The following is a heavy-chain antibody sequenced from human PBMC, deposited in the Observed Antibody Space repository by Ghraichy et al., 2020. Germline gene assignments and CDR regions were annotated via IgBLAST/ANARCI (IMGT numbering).Heavy chain of an antibody. Sequence: GGSLRLSCAASGFTVSSNYMSWVRQAPGKGLEWVSAIYSGGSTYYADSVKGRFTISRDNSKNTVYLQMHNLRAEDTAVYYCARDTLSSYWPNWGQGTLVTVSS. CDR1: GFTVSSNY. D-gene: IGHD2-15*01. V-gene: IGHV3-53*01. J-gene: IGHJ4*02. CDR3: ARDTLSSYWPN. CDR2: IYSGGST.